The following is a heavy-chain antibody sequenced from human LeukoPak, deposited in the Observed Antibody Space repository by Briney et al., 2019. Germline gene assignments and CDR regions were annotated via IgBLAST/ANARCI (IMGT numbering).Heavy chain of an antibody. CDR1: GYTFSEFS. CDR2: FNPGDGET. Sequence: GASLKLSCKVSGYTFSEFSMHWVRQAPGKGLEWIGGFNPGDGETNYAHKFRGRVTMTEDTSTDTAYMQLSSLRAEDTAVYYCATAPPMAPEDYYNSMDVWGKGTTVTVSS. J-gene: IGHJ6*03. D-gene: IGHD3-10*01. V-gene: IGHV1-24*01. CDR3: ATAPPMAPEDYYNSMDV.